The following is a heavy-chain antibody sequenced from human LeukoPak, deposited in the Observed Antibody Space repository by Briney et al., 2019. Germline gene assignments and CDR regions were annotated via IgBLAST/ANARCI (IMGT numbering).Heavy chain of an antibody. V-gene: IGHV3-48*03. J-gene: IGHJ4*02. Sequence: PGGSLRLSCAASAFTFSNYDMMWVRQAPGQGLEWVSYITSRGSSLFYADSVKGRFTISRDNAKNSLSLQMNSLRAEDTAVYYCAGVERGYNYDSDYWGQGTLVTVSS. CDR1: AFTFSNYD. CDR2: ITSRGSSL. CDR3: AGVERGYNYDSDY. D-gene: IGHD5-18*01.